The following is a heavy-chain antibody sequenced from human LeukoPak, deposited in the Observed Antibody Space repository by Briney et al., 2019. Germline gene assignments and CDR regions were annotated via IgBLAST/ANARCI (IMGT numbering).Heavy chain of an antibody. CDR2: IKEDGSEK. V-gene: IGHV3-7*01. CDR1: GFTFSSYA. CDR3: ARVIAARPGDYFDY. J-gene: IGHJ4*02. D-gene: IGHD6-6*01. Sequence: GGSLRLSCAASGFTFSSYAMSWVRQAPGKGLEWVANIKEDGSEKYYVDSVKGRFIISKDNAKNSVYLQMNSLRVEDTAVYYCARVIAARPGDYFDYWGQGSLVTVSA.